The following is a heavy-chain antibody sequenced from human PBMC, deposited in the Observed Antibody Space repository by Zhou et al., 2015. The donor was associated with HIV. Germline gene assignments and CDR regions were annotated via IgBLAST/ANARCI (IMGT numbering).Heavy chain of an antibody. J-gene: IGHJ3*02. CDR3: ARDYYDSRPPLAFDY. D-gene: IGHD3-22*01. CDR1: GGTFSSYA. Sequence: QVQLVQSGAEVKKPGSSVKVSCKASGGTFSSYAISWVRQAPGQGLEWMGGIIPIFGTANYAQKFQGRVTITADESTGTAYMELSSLRSEDTAVYYCARDYYDSRPPLAFDYLGPRDNGHRLF. CDR2: IIPIFGTA. V-gene: IGHV1-69*01.